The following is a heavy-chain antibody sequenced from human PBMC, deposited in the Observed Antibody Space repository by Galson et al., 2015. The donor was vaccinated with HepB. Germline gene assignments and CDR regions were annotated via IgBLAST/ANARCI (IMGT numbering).Heavy chain of an antibody. J-gene: IGHJ4*02. CDR2: ISYDGSNK. CDR3: AKDMGLSIAVAGSLDY. Sequence: SLRLSCAASGFTFSSYGMHWVRQAPGKGLEWVAVISYDGSNKYYADSVKGRFTISRDNSKNTLYLQMNILRAEDTAVYYCAKDMGLSIAVAGSLDYWGQGTLLTVPS. CDR1: GFTFSSYG. V-gene: IGHV3-30*18. D-gene: IGHD6-19*01.